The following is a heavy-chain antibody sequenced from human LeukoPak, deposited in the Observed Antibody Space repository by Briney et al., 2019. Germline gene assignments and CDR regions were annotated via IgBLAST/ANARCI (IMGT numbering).Heavy chain of an antibody. CDR1: GYTLTELS. J-gene: IGHJ4*02. Sequence: ASVKVSCKVSGYTLTELSMHWVRQAPGKGLEWMGGFDPEDGETIYAQKFQGRVTITRDTSATTAYMELSSLRSEDMAVYYCARAYDFWSGYDYWGQGTLVTVSS. V-gene: IGHV1-24*01. CDR2: FDPEDGET. D-gene: IGHD3-3*01. CDR3: ARAYDFWSGYDY.